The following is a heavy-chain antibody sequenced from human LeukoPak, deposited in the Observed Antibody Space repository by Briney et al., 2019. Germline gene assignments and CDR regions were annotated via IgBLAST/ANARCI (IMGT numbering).Heavy chain of an antibody. CDR2: ISYDGSNK. CDR1: GFTFSSYG. Sequence: GRSLRLSCAASGFTFSSYGMHWVRQAPGKGLEWVAVISYDGSNKYYADSVKGRFTISRDNSKNTLYLQMNSLGAEDTAVYYCARILHISGWSIDFWGQGALVTVSS. CDR3: ARILHISGWSIDF. D-gene: IGHD6-19*01. V-gene: IGHV3-30*03. J-gene: IGHJ4*02.